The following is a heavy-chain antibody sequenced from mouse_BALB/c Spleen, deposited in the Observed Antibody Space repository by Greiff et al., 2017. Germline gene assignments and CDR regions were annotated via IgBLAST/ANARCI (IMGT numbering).Heavy chain of an antibody. CDR2: INPGSGGT. Sequence: QVQLQQSGAELVRPGTSVKVSCKASGYAFTNYLIEWVKQRPGQGLEWIGVINPGSGGTNYNEKFKGKATLTADKSSSTAYMQLSSLTSDDSAVYFCARSFYDGFAYWGQGTLVTVSA. V-gene: IGHV1-54*01. J-gene: IGHJ3*01. CDR1: GYAFTNYL. CDR3: ARSFYDGFAY. D-gene: IGHD2-12*01.